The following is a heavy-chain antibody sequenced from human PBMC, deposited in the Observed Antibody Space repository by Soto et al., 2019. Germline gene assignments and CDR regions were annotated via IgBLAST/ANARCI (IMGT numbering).Heavy chain of an antibody. V-gene: IGHV1-3*05. Sequence: QVQLVQSGAEEKKPGASVKVSCKASGYTFTSHAMHWVRQAPGQRLEWMGWINAGNGNTKYSQKFQGRVTITTDTSASTAYMELSSLRSEDTAVYYCARAGIAAAGTSWFDPWGQATLVTVSS. J-gene: IGHJ5*02. D-gene: IGHD6-13*01. CDR1: GYTFTSHA. CDR2: INAGNGNT. CDR3: ARAGIAAAGTSWFDP.